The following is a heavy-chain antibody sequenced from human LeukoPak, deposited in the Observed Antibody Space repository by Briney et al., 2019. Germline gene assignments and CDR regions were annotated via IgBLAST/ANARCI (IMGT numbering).Heavy chain of an antibody. J-gene: IGHJ4*02. CDR2: INPSGGST. D-gene: IGHD5-12*01. Sequence: ASVKVSCKASGYTFTSYYMHWVRQAPGQGLEWMGIINPSGGSTSYAQKFQGRVTMTRDTSISTAYMELSRLRSDDTAVYYCARDFGGYPGDWGQGTLVTVSS. CDR1: GYTFTSYY. CDR3: ARDFGGYPGD. V-gene: IGHV1-46*01.